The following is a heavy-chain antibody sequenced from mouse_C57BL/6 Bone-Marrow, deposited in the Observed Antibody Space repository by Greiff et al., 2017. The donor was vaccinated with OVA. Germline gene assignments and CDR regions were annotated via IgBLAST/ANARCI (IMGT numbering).Heavy chain of an antibody. CDR2: IHPSDSDT. Sequence: QVQLQQPGAELVKPGASVKVSCKASGYTFTSYWMHWVKQRPGQGLEWIGRIHPSDSDTNYNQKFMGKATLTVDKSSSTAYMQLSSLTSEDSAVYYCAMDYDGGWFAYWGQGTLVTVSA. V-gene: IGHV1-74*01. CDR1: GYTFTSYW. CDR3: AMDYDGGWFAY. D-gene: IGHD2-4*01. J-gene: IGHJ3*01.